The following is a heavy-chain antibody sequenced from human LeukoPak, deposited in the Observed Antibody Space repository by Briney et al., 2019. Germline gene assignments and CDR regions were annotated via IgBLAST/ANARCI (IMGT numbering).Heavy chain of an antibody. CDR1: GGSISSYY. J-gene: IGHJ4*02. Sequence: ASETLSLTCTVSGGSISSYYWSWIRQPPGKGLEWIGYIYTSGSTNYNPSLKSRVTISVDTSKNQFSLKLSSVTAADTAVYYCARLVCTSANCYAPSHLDYWGQGILVTVSS. CDR3: ARLVCTSANCYAPSHLDY. D-gene: IGHD2-2*01. V-gene: IGHV4-4*09. CDR2: IYTSGST.